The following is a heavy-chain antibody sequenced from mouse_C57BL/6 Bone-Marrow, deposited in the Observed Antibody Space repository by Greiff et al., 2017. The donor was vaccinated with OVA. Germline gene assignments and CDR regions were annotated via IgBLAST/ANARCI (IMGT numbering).Heavy chain of an antibody. CDR1: GFTFSSYA. V-gene: IGHV5-4*01. Sequence: DVMLVESGGGLVKPGGSLKLSCAASGFTFSSYAMSWVRQTPEKRLEWVATISDGGSYTYYPDNVKGRFTISRDNAKNNLYLQMSHLKSEDTAMYYCARDAYFYYAMDYWGQGTSVTVSS. CDR2: ISDGGSYT. CDR3: ARDAYFYYAMDY. J-gene: IGHJ4*01. D-gene: IGHD2-10*01.